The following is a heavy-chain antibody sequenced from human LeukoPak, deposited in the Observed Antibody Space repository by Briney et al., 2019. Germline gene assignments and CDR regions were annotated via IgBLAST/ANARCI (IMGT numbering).Heavy chain of an antibody. Sequence: PSETLSLSCTVSGASISNYYWSWIRQPPGKGLEWIGYIYYTGRTNFNPSLKSRVTMSVDTSKNQLSLKLSSVTAADTAVYYCARDIGSGPVDVWGQGTTVTVSS. CDR3: ARDIGSGPVDV. J-gene: IGHJ6*02. D-gene: IGHD3-10*01. CDR2: IYYTGRT. CDR1: GASISNYY. V-gene: IGHV4-59*01.